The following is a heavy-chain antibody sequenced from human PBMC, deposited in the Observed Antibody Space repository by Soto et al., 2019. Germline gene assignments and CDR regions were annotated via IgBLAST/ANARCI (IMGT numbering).Heavy chain of an antibody. D-gene: IGHD3-10*01. CDR1: GYSFANYW. Sequence: GESLKISCQGSGYSFANYWIAWVRQMPGKGLWWVGVIYPGDSDTRYSPSFRGQVTISADKSISHVYLQWSSLKASDTAMYYCARNRLRQYYYGMDVWGQGTTVTVSS. CDR3: ARNRLRQYYYGMDV. V-gene: IGHV5-51*01. CDR2: IYPGDSDT. J-gene: IGHJ6*02.